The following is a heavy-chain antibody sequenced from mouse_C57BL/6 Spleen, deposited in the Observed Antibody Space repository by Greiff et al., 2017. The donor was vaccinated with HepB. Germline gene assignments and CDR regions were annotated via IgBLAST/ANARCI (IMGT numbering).Heavy chain of an antibody. J-gene: IGHJ2*01. CDR3: ARGAYFDY. CDR1: GYTFTTYA. V-gene: IGHV1-47*01. CDR2: IHPYNDDT. Sequence: QVQLQQSGAELVKPGASVKLSCKASGYTFTTYAIHWVKQTHGKSLEWIGNIHPYNDDTNYNEKFKGKATLTVDKSSSTVYMELSRLTSEDSAVYSCARGAYFDYWGQGTTLTVSS.